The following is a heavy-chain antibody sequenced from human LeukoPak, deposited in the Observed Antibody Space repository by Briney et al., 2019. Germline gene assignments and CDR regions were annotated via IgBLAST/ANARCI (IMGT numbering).Heavy chain of an antibody. V-gene: IGHV4-39*01. CDR3: ARHVGSESYFDY. D-gene: IGHD1-26*01. CDR2: IYYSGST. Sequence: PSETLSLTCTVSGGSISSSSYYWGWLRQPPGKGLEWIGSIYYSGSTYYNPALKSRVTISVDTSKNQFSLKLSSVTAADTAVYYCARHVGSESYFDYWGQGTLVTVSS. CDR1: GGSISSSSYY. J-gene: IGHJ4*02.